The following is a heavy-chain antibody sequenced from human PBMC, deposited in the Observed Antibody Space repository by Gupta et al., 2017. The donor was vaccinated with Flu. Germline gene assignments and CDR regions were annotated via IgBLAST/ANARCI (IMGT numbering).Heavy chain of an antibody. J-gene: IGHJ6*02. CDR2: IHSSGGST. D-gene: IGHD6-13*01. CDR3: ARDIVAAAGIVYYHYGMDV. Sequence: EQLVRSGAEAKTPGASVKISCRASGYTFISYYMHWVRQAPGQGLEWMGTIHSSGGSTHYAQKFQGRVTMTWDTSTSTVYMELSSLKSEDTAVYYCARDIVAAAGIVYYHYGMDVWGQGTTVTVSS. CDR1: GYTFISYY. V-gene: IGHV1-46*01.